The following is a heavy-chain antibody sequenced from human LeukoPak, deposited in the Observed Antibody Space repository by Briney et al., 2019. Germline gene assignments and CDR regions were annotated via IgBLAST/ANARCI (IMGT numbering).Heavy chain of an antibody. V-gene: IGHV3-9*01. D-gene: IGHD6-13*01. J-gene: IGHJ4*02. CDR1: GFIFNNYA. Sequence: GGSLRLSCAGSGFIFNNYAMHWVRQPPGKGLEWVSGISWNSGSIDYADSVKGRFTISRDNSKNTLYLQMNSLRAEDTAVYYCAKCGGYVAAAGNPDYWGQGTLVTVSS. CDR3: AKCGGYVAAAGNPDY. CDR2: ISWNSGSI.